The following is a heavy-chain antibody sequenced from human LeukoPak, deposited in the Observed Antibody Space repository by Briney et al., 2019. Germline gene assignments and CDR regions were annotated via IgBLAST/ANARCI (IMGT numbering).Heavy chain of an antibody. D-gene: IGHD3-10*01. CDR1: GFTLSSYA. V-gene: IGHV3-30-3*01. Sequence: GGSLRLSCAASGFTLSSYAMHWVRQAPGKGLEWVAVISYDGGNKYYTDSVKGRFTISRDNSKNTLYLQMNSLRGEDTAVYYCARDLTVTFVTTGSYWGQGARVTVSS. CDR3: ARDLTVTFVTTGSY. J-gene: IGHJ4*02. CDR2: ISYDGGNK.